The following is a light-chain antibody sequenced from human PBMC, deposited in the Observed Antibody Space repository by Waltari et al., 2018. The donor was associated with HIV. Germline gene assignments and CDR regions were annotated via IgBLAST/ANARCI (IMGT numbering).Light chain of an antibody. J-gene: IGLJ2*01. CDR3: GTDHGSGSNFVYR. Sequence: QPVLTQPPSASASLGASVTLTSTLSRGLSNHQEDWYQDIQGKAPRFGMRVGAGVIVGSKGHDIPDRISVLGSGLNRSLIIKNIQEEDESDYHCGTDHGSGSNFVYRFGGGTKLTVL. CDR1: RGLSNHQ. CDR2: VGAGVIVG. V-gene: IGLV9-49*01.